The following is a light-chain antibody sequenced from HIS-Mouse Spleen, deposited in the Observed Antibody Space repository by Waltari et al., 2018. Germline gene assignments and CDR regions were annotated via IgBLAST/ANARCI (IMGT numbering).Light chain of an antibody. J-gene: IGLJ3*02. CDR3: CSYAGSSTWV. V-gene: IGLV2-23*01. CDR2: EGS. CDR1: SSDVGSYNL. Sequence: QSALTQPASVSGSPGQSITISCTGTSSDVGSYNLVSWYQQHPGKAPKLMIYEGSNRPSGVSNGFSGSKSGNTASLTISGLQAEDEADYYCCSYAGSSTWVFGGGTKLTVL.